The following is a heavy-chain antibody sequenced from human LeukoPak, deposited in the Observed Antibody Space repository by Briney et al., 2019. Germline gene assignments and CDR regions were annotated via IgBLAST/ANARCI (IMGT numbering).Heavy chain of an antibody. D-gene: IGHD5-18*01. V-gene: IGHV1-69*13. Sequence: SVKVSCKASGGTFSSYAFSWVRQAPGQGLEWMGAIIPISGTTHYAQKFQGGVTITADESSTTAYMELSSLRSEDTAVYYCAREDTAIPAWGQGTLVTVSS. J-gene: IGHJ4*02. CDR3: AREDTAIPA. CDR1: GGTFSSYA. CDR2: IIPISGTT.